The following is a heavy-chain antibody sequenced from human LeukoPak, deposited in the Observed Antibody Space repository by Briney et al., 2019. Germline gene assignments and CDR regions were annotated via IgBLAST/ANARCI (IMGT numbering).Heavy chain of an antibody. CDR3: ARDGYSDSSGYDYPPSV. CDR1: GGSISSYY. CDR2: MSYSGTS. D-gene: IGHD3-22*01. V-gene: IGHV4-59*01. J-gene: IGHJ4*02. Sequence: SETLSLTCTVSGGSISSYYWSWIRQPPGKGLEWIGYMSYSGTSSYNPSLRSRITISVDASKKQFSLKLSSVTAADTAVYYCARDGYSDSSGYDYPPSVWGQGTLVTVSS.